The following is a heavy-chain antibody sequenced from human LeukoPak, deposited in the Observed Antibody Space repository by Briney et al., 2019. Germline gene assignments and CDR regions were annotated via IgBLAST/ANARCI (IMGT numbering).Heavy chain of an antibody. J-gene: IGHJ4*02. CDR1: GYSISIGYS. V-gene: IGHV4-38-2*02. CDR3: ARGRRDSSGYYVYYFDY. D-gene: IGHD3-22*01. Sequence: SETLSLTCTVSGYSISIGYSWGWIRQPPGKGLEWIGSIHHSGSTYYNPSLKSRVTMSVDTSKNQSSLNLSSLTAADTAVYYCARGRRDSSGYYVYYFDYWGQGTLVTVSS. CDR2: IHHSGST.